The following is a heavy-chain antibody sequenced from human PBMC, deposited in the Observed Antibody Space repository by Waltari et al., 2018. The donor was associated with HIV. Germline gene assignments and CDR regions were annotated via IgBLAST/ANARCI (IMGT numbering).Heavy chain of an antibody. V-gene: IGHV4-30-4*01. CDR3: AKDPLGFGYYGMNV. Sequence: QVNLQESGPGRVTPSQTLSRTGTVPGGPISSGDHHWSWIRQSPGKGLEWIGHIYYSGSTYYNPSLKSRVTISVDTSKNQFPLKLSSVTAADTAVYYCAKDPLGFGYYGMNVWGQGTTVTVSS. CDR1: GGPISSGDHH. D-gene: IGHD3-10*01. CDR2: IYYSGST. J-gene: IGHJ6*02.